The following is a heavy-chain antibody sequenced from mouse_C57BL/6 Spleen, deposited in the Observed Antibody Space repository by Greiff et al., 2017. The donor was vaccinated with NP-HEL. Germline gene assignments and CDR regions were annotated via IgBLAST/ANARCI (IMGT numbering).Heavy chain of an antibody. CDR3: TTDGEIYYGLFAY. CDR2: IDPENGDT. CDR1: GFNIKDDY. V-gene: IGHV14-4*01. J-gene: IGHJ3*01. Sequence: VQLQQSGAELVRPGASVKLSCTASGFNIKDDYMHWVKQRPEQGLEWIGWIDPENGDTEYATKFQGKATITADTSSNTAYLQLSSLTSEDTAVYYCTTDGEIYYGLFAYWGQGTLVTVSA. D-gene: IGHD2-1*01.